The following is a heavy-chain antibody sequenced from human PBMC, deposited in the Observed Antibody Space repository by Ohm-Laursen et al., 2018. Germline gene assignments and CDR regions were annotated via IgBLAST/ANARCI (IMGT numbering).Heavy chain of an antibody. CDR1: GFTFSSFW. CDR2: IKQDGSEK. J-gene: IGHJ4*02. V-gene: IGHV3-7*01. D-gene: IGHD2-21*02. CDR3: AKGFGGYCSY. Sequence: SLRLSCTASGFTFSSFWMTWVRQAPGKGLEWVANIKQDGSEKYYVGSVRGRFTISKDNAKNSLDLQMNSLRADDTAVYYFAKGFGGYCSYWGQRALVTVSS.